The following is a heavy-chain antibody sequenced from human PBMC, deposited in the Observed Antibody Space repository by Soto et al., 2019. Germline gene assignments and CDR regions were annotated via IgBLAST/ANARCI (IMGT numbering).Heavy chain of an antibody. CDR2: ISSSSSTI. Sequence: EVQLVESGGGLVQPGGSLRLSCAASGFTFSSYSMNWVRQAPGKGLECVSYISSSSSTIYYAASVKGRFTISRDNAKNSMYLQMNSLRAEDTAVYYCARTSTFDSWGQGTLVTVSS. J-gene: IGHJ4*02. CDR3: ARTSTFDS. D-gene: IGHD4-4*01. V-gene: IGHV3-48*01. CDR1: GFTFSSYS.